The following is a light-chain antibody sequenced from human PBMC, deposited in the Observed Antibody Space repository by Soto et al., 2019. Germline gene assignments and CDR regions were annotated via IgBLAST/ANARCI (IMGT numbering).Light chain of an antibody. V-gene: IGKV3-11*01. J-gene: IGKJ5*01. CDR3: QQRSNWPPST. Sequence: EIVLTQSPATLSLSPGERATLSCRASQSVSSYLAWYQQKPGQAPRLLIYGASSRATGIPDRFSGSGSGTDFTLTISRLEPEDFAVYYCQQRSNWPPSTFGQGTRLEIK. CDR1: QSVSSY. CDR2: GAS.